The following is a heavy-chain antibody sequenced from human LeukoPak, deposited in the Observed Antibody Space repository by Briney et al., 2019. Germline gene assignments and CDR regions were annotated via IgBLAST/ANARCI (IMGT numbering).Heavy chain of an antibody. J-gene: IGHJ6*02. Sequence: PGRSLRLSCAASGFTFSSYAMHWVRQAPGKGLEWVAVISYDGSNKYYADSVKGRFTISRDNSKNTLYLQMNSLRAEDTAVYYCARDVDTAMADEYYYYGMDVWGQGTTVTVSS. CDR1: GFTFSSYA. CDR3: ARDVDTAMADEYYYYGMDV. V-gene: IGHV3-30-3*01. D-gene: IGHD5-18*01. CDR2: ISYDGSNK.